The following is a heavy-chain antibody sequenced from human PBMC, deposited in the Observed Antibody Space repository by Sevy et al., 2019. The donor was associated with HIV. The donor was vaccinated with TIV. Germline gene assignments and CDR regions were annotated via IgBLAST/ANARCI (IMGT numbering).Heavy chain of an antibody. D-gene: IGHD5-18*01. CDR2: IYYSESA. CDR3: VRQGRYRIKEYYYYYMDV. J-gene: IGHJ6*03. V-gene: IGHV4-59*08. CDR1: GGSISSYY. Sequence: SETLSLTCTVSGGSISSYYWSWIRQPPGKGLEWIGYIYYSESANYNPSLKSRVTISVDTSKNQFSLKLSSVTAADTAVYYCVRQGRYRIKEYYYYYMDVWGKGTTVTVSS.